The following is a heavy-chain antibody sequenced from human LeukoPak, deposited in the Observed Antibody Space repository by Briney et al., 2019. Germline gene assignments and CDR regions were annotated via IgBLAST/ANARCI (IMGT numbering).Heavy chain of an antibody. CDR1: GYTFTAYY. CDR3: ATSSEGGYSYGSDIDY. D-gene: IGHD5-18*01. V-gene: IGHV1-2*06. Sequence: GASVKVSCKASGYTFTAYYMYWVRQAPGRGLECMGRINPNSGGTNYAQKFQGRVTMTRDTSISTAYMELSRLRSDDTAVYYCATSSEGGYSYGSDIDYWGQGTLVTVSS. J-gene: IGHJ4*02. CDR2: INPNSGGT.